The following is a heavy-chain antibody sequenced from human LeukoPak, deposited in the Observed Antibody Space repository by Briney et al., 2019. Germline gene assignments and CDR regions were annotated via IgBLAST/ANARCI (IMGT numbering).Heavy chain of an antibody. CDR1: GFTFSSYS. CDR3: ATYSSSNGREFQY. Sequence: GGSLRLSCAASGFTFSSYSMNWVRQAPGKGLEWVSSISSSSSYIYYADSVKGRFTISRDNSKNTLYLQMNSLRAEDTAVYYCATYSSSNGREFQYWGQGTLVTVSS. CDR2: ISSSSSYI. J-gene: IGHJ1*01. V-gene: IGHV3-21*01. D-gene: IGHD2-2*01.